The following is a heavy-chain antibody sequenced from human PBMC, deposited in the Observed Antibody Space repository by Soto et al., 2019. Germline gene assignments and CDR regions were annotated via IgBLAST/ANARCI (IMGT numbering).Heavy chain of an antibody. Sequence: QVQLVQSGAEERKPGASVKVSCKASGYTFSTYAMHWVRRAPGQSLEWMGWFNGGNGNIKYSQKFEGRVTITTDTGASTAYMELIMLRSEDTAVYYCARGNVRGGCLDYWGQGTLVSVSS. CDR2: FNGGNGNI. V-gene: IGHV1-3*05. CDR3: ARGNVRGGCLDY. J-gene: IGHJ4*02. D-gene: IGHD3-10*01. CDR1: GYTFSTYA.